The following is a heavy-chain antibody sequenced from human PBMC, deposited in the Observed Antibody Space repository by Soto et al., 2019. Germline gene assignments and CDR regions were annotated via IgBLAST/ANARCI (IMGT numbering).Heavy chain of an antibody. CDR1: GGSFSGYY. D-gene: IGHD5-18*01. CDR2: INHSGST. V-gene: IGHV4-34*01. Sequence: SETLSLTCAVYGGSFSGYYWSWIRQPPGKGLEWIGEINHSGSTNYNPPLKSRVTISVDTSKNQFSLKLSSVTAADTAVYYCAREYSYGYYYYYGMDVWGQGTTVTVSS. CDR3: AREYSYGYYYYYGMDV. J-gene: IGHJ6*02.